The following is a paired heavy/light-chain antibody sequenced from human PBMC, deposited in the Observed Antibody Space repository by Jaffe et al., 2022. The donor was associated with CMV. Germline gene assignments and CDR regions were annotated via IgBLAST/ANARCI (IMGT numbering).Light chain of an antibody. V-gene: IGKV1-33*01. CDR3: QQYDNPSIT. J-gene: IGKJ5*01. Sequence: DIQMTQSPSSLSASVGDRVTITCQASQDISNYLNWYQQKPGKAPKLLIYDASNLETGVPSRFSGSGSGTDFTFTISSLQPEDIATYYCQQYDNPSITFGQGTRLEIK. CDR2: DAS. CDR1: QDISNY.
Heavy chain of an antibody. D-gene: IGHD3-22*01. CDR3: TTGKYQRITMIVVVIHDAFDI. V-gene: IGHV3-15*01. J-gene: IGHJ3*02. Sequence: EVQLVESGGGLVKPGGSLRLSCAASGFTFSNAWMSWVRQAPGKGLEWVGRIKSKTDGGTTDYAAPVKGRFTISRDDSKNTLYLQMNSLKTEDTAVYYCTTGKYQRITMIVVVIHDAFDIWGQGTMVTVSS. CDR2: IKSKTDGGTT. CDR1: GFTFSNAW.